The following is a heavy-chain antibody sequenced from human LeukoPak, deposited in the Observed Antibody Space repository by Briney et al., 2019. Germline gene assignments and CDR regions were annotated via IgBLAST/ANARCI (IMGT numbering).Heavy chain of an antibody. Sequence: GGSLRLSCAASGFTFIRYWMTWVRQAPGKGLEWVANIKQDGSEKYYVGSVMGRFTISRDNAKNSLFLQMNSLRAEDTAVYYCARPHSISGDDAFDIWGHGTMVSVSS. V-gene: IGHV3-7*01. CDR2: IKQDGSEK. J-gene: IGHJ3*02. CDR1: GFTFIRYW. CDR3: ARPHSISGDDAFDI. D-gene: IGHD3-3*01.